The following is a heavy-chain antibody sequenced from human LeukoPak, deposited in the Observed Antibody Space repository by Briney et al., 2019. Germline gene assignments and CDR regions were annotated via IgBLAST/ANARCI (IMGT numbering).Heavy chain of an antibody. CDR1: GFTFSSHG. V-gene: IGHV3-33*06. D-gene: IGHD6-6*01. J-gene: IGHJ4*02. CDR2: IWYDGSKK. Sequence: GGSLRLSCAASGFTFSSHGMHWVRQAPGKGLEWVAVIWYDGSKKYYGDSVKGRFTISRDNSKNTQYLQMNSLRVEDTAVYYCAKDSQYSSSWSTNWGQGTLVTVSS. CDR3: AKDSQYSSSWSTN.